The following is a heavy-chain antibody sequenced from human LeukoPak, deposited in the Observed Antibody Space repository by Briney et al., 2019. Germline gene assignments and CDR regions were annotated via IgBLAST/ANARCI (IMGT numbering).Heavy chain of an antibody. D-gene: IGHD3-10*01. V-gene: IGHV4-34*01. CDR3: ARHASYGSYYYYYYMDV. Sequence: SETLSLTCAVYGGSFSGYYWSWIRQPPGKGLEWIGEINHSGSTNYNPSLKSRVTISVDTSKNQFSLKLSSVTAADTAVYYCARHASYGSYYYYYYMDVWGKGTTVTISS. J-gene: IGHJ6*03. CDR2: INHSGST. CDR1: GGSFSGYY.